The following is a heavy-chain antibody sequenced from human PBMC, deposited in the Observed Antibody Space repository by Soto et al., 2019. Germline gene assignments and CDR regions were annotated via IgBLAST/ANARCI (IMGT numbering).Heavy chain of an antibody. V-gene: IGHV4-31*03. J-gene: IGHJ1*01. CDR2: IYYSGST. CDR1: GGSISSGGYY. Sequence: SETLSLTCTVSGGSISSGGYYWSWIRQHPGKGLEWIGYIYYSGSTYYNPSLKSRVTISVDTSKNQFSLKLSSVTAADTAVYYCATILYSSSSAEYFQHWGQGTLVTVSS. CDR3: ATILYSSSSAEYFQH. D-gene: IGHD6-6*01.